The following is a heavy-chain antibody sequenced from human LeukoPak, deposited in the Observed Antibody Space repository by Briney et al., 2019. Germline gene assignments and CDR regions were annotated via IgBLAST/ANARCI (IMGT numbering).Heavy chain of an antibody. CDR3: AKAKRGYSYGFDY. J-gene: IGHJ4*02. D-gene: IGHD5-18*01. Sequence: GGSLGLSCAASGFTFDDYAMHWVRQAPGKGLEWVSGISWNSGSIGYADSVKGRFTISRDNAKNSLYLQMNSLRAEDMALYYCAKAKRGYSYGFDYWGQGTLVTVSS. CDR2: ISWNSGSI. V-gene: IGHV3-9*03. CDR1: GFTFDDYA.